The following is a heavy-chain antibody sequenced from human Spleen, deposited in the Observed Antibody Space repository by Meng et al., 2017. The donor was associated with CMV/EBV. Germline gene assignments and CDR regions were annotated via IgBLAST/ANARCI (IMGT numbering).Heavy chain of an antibody. V-gene: IGHV4-34*01. CDR1: GDSFSNYF. CDR2: INHSGST. J-gene: IGHJ6*02. CDR3: ARLRGGGTYYYYYGMDV. Sequence: SETLSLTCAVYGDSFSNYFWNWVRQPPGKGLEWIGDINHSGSTNINPSLKSRVTISVDTSKRLVSLKLTSVTAADTAVYYCARLRGGGTYYYYYGMDVWGQGTTVTVSS. D-gene: IGHD1-1*01.